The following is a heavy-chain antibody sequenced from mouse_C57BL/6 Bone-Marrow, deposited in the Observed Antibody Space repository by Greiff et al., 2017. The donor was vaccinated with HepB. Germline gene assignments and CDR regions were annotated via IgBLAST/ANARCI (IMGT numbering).Heavy chain of an antibody. CDR2: IYPGDGDT. CDR1: GYAFSSSW. J-gene: IGHJ3*01. V-gene: IGHV1-82*01. CDR3: VSFITTVVALPEFAY. D-gene: IGHD1-1*01. Sequence: VKLQQSGPELVKPGASVKISCKASGYAFSSSWMNWVKQRPGKGLEWIGRIYPGDGDTNYNGKFKGKATLTADKSSSTAYMQLSSLTSEDSAVYFCVSFITTVVALPEFAYWGQGTLVTVSA.